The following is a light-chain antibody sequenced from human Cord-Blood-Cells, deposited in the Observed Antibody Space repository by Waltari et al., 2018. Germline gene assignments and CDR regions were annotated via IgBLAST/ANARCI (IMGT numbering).Light chain of an antibody. Sequence: QSALTQPASVSGSPGQSITISCTGTSSDVGSYNLVSWYQRHPGKAPKLLIYEGSKRPSGVSNRFSGSKSGNTASLTSSGLQAEDEAYYYCCSYAGSSTYVVFGGGTKLNVL. J-gene: IGLJ2*01. CDR2: EGS. CDR3: CSYAGSSTYVV. CDR1: SSDVGSYNL. V-gene: IGLV2-23*01.